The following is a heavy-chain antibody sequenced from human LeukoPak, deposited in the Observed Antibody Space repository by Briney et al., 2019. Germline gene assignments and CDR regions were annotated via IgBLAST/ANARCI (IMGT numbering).Heavy chain of an antibody. V-gene: IGHV3-21*01. J-gene: IGHJ4*02. CDR3: ARDLAWGAY. D-gene: IGHD4/OR15-4a*01. CDR1: GFTFSIYT. CDR2: ITSSSSSI. Sequence: GGSLRLSCVASGFTFSIYTMSWVRQAPGKGLEWVSSITSSSSSIYSADSVKGRLTISRDNAKNSLYLEMDSLRDEDTAVYYCARDLAWGAYWGQGTLVTVSS.